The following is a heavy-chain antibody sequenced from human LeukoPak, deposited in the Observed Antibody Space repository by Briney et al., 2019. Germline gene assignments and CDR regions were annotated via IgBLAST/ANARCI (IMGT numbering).Heavy chain of an antibody. V-gene: IGHV3-30*02. D-gene: IGHD3-16*01. CDR2: IRYDGSII. CDR1: GFTFSSYG. CDR3: ATDAGGGG. J-gene: IGHJ4*02. Sequence: GGSLRLSCTTSGFTFSSYGMHWVRQAPGKGLEWVTFIRYDGSIITYADSVEGRFTISRDNSKNMLYLQMNSLRTGYTALYYCATDAGGGGWGQGTLVTVSS.